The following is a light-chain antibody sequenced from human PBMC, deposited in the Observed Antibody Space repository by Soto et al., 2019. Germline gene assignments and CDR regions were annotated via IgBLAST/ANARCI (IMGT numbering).Light chain of an antibody. V-gene: IGLV2-23*02. CDR3: CSYATTNPVV. CDR1: SSGVGNYNL. CDR2: EVS. Sequence: QSVLTQPASVSGSPGQSITISCTGTSSGVGNYNLVSWYQQHPGKAPKDMIFEVSKRPSGVSNRFSGSKSGSTASLTVSGLQAEDEAEYYCCSYATTNPVVFGGGTKLTVL. J-gene: IGLJ2*01.